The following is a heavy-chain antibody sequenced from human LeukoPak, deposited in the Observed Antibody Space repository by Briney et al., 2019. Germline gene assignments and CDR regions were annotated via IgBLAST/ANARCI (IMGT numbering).Heavy chain of an antibody. CDR1: EFTLSSYW. V-gene: IGHV3-74*01. CDR3: ATESGTYSGTCFDY. Sequence: GGSLRLSCVDSEFTLSSYWVHWVRQPPGKGLVWVSRINPDGGITNYADSVRGRFTISRDNAKNSLYLQMNSLRAEDTAVYYCATESGTYSGTCFDYWGQGTLVTVSS. CDR2: INPDGGIT. J-gene: IGHJ4*02. D-gene: IGHD1-26*01.